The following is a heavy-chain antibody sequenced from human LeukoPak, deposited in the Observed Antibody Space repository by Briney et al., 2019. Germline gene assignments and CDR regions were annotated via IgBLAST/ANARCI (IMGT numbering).Heavy chain of an antibody. J-gene: IGHJ4*02. V-gene: IGHV4-59*01. D-gene: IGHD3-22*01. CDR3: ARVTGSGYYYG. CDR2: IYYSGST. Sequence: PSETLSLTCTVSGGSISSYYWSWIRQPPGKGLEWIGYIYYSGSTNYNPSLKSRVTISVDTSKNQFSLKLSSVTAADTAVYYCARVTGSGYYYGWGQGTLVTVSS. CDR1: GGSISSYY.